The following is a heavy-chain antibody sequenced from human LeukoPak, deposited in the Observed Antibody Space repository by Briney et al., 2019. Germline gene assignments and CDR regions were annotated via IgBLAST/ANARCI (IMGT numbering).Heavy chain of an antibody. D-gene: IGHD2-15*01. J-gene: IGHJ3*02. CDR2: ISSSSTI. CDR1: GFTFSSYS. V-gene: IGHV3-48*04. CDR3: ARDRTLDI. Sequence: GGSLRLSCAASGFTFSSYSMNWVRQAPGKGLEWVSYISSSSTIYYADSVKGRFTVSRDNAKNSLYLQMNSLRAEDTAVYYCARDRTLDIWGQETIVTVSS.